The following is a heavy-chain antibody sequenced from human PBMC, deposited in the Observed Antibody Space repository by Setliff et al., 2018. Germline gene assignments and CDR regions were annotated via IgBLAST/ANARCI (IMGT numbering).Heavy chain of an antibody. CDR1: GGSFSGYY. V-gene: IGHV4-34*01. J-gene: IGHJ6*03. CDR2: IKHSGST. Sequence: SETLSLTCAVYGGSFSGYYWSWIRQPPGKGLEWIGEIKHSGSTNYNPSLKSRVTISVDTSKKQFSLKLSSVTAADTAVYYCARGVLGYYYYMDVWDKGTTVTVSS. CDR3: ARGVLGYYYYMDV. D-gene: IGHD6-13*01.